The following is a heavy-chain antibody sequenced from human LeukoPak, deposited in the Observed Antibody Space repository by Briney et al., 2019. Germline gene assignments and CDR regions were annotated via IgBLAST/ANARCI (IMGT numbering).Heavy chain of an antibody. CDR3: TRDLAAVPGPRMDV. D-gene: IGHD6-19*01. Sequence: PGGSLRLSCAASGFTFSSYAMHWVRQAPGKGLEWVAVISYDGSNKYYADSVKGRFTISRDNARNSLYLQMGSLRDDDTAMYFCTRDLAAVPGPRMDVWGQGTTVTVSS. CDR1: GFTFSSYA. CDR2: ISYDGSNK. J-gene: IGHJ6*02. V-gene: IGHV3-30-3*01.